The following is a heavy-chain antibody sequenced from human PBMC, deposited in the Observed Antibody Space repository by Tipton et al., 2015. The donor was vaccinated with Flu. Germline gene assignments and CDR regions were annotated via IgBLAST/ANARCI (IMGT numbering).Heavy chain of an antibody. Sequence: TLSLTCAVYGGSFSGYYWSWIRQPPGKGLEWIGEINHSGSTNYNPSLKSRVTISVDTSKNQFSLKLSSVTAADTAVYYCARASLFTYCGGDCYPFSSPFDPWGQGTLVTVSS. CDR1: GGSFSGYY. V-gene: IGHV4-34*01. CDR2: INHSGST. D-gene: IGHD2-21*01. J-gene: IGHJ5*02. CDR3: ARASLFTYCGGDCYPFSSPFDP.